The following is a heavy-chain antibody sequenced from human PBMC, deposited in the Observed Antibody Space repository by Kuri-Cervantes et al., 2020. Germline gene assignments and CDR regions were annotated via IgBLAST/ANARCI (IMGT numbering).Heavy chain of an antibody. CDR3: ARVGGYSYGSGYYYYGMDV. CDR1: GFTFSSYS. Sequence: GESLRLSCAASGFTFSSYSMNWVRQAPGKGLEWVAVIWYDGSNKYYADSVKGLFTISRDNSKNTLYLQMNSLRAEDTAVYYCARVGGYSYGSGYYYYGMDVWGQGTTVTVSS. CDR2: IWYDGSNK. D-gene: IGHD5-18*01. V-gene: IGHV3-33*08. J-gene: IGHJ6*02.